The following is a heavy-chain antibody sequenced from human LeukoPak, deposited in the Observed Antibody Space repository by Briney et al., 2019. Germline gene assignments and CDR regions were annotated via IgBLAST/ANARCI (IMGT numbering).Heavy chain of an antibody. V-gene: IGHV3-48*03. CDR2: ISSSGSTI. D-gene: IGHD6-13*01. CDR3: ARVSSSSSWYSTTTEYYFDY. J-gene: IGHJ4*02. Sequence: GGSLRLSCAASGFTFSSYEMNWVRQAPGKGLEWVSYISSSGSTIYYADSVKGRFTIPRDNAKNSLYLQMNSLRAEDTAVYYCARVSSSSSWYSTTTEYYFDYWGQGTLVTVSS. CDR1: GFTFSSYE.